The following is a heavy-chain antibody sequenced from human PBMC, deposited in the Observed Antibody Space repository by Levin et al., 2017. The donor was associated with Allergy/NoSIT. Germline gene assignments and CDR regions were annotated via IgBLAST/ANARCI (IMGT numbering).Heavy chain of an antibody. Sequence: GGFLRLSCAASGFTFSSYGMHWVRQAPGKGLEWVAVISYDGSNKYYADSVKGRFTISRDNSKNTLYLQMNSLRAEDTAVYYCAKGLRGDIGREYFQHWGQGTLVTVSS. CDR2: ISYDGSNK. CDR1: GFTFSSYG. D-gene: IGHD2-15*01. CDR3: AKGLRGDIGREYFQH. J-gene: IGHJ1*01. V-gene: IGHV3-30*18.